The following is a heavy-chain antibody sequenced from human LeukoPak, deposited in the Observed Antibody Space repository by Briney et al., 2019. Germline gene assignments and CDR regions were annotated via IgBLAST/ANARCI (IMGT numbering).Heavy chain of an antibody. V-gene: IGHV1-18*01. CDR2: ISGYQGST. CDR1: GYTFTSYD. J-gene: IGHJ4*02. CDR3: GRSDLGTITAGRFNY. D-gene: IGHD5-24*01. Sequence: SSVKVSCKASGYTFTSYDIIWVGQAPGRGLEWMGGISGYQGSTKYAQNFQGRCTMTIDTSTSTAYMDLRSRRSDDTAIFFCGRSDLGTITAGRFNYWGQGTLVAVSS.